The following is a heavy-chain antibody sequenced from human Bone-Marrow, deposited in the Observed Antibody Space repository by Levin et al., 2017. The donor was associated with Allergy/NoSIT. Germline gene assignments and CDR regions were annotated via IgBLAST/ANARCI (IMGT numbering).Heavy chain of an antibody. CDR1: GFTFRNYA. J-gene: IGHJ4*02. Sequence: GESLKISCAVSGFTFRNYAMHWVRQAPGRGLEWVAFISLDGNTQYFADSVKGRFTVSRDNSNNTLHLQMNSLRVEDTAIYYCAKDTYTCSGGSCYFFDYWGQGALVTVSS. CDR3: AKDTYTCSGGSCYFFDY. CDR2: ISLDGNTQ. D-gene: IGHD2-15*01. V-gene: IGHV3-30*18.